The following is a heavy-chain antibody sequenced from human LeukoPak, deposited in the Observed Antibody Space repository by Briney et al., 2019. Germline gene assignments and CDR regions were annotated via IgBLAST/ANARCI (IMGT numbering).Heavy chain of an antibody. Sequence: GGSLRLSCVASGFPFSSYWMTWVRQAPGKGLEWVAIIKQDGSVAHYVDSVKGRLTIFRDNAKNSLYLQINNLRAEDTAVYYCAGGQGYLIQLWGQGTLVTVSS. CDR3: AGGQGYLIQL. CDR1: GFPFSSYW. D-gene: IGHD2-15*01. J-gene: IGHJ4*02. CDR2: IKQDGSVA. V-gene: IGHV3-7*01.